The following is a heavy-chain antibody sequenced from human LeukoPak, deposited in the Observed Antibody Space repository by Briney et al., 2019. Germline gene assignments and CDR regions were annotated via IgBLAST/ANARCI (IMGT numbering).Heavy chain of an antibody. CDR1: GFTFSSYA. CDR3: AKRWYDILTGYYPYYFDY. D-gene: IGHD3-9*01. CDR2: VSGSGGST. J-gene: IGHJ4*02. V-gene: IGHV3-23*01. Sequence: VGSLRLSCAASGFTFSSYAMSWVRQAPGKGLEGVSGVSGSGGSTYYADSVKRRFTISRDNSKTTLYLQMNSLRAEATAVYYCAKRWYDILTGYYPYYFDYWAREPWSPSPQ.